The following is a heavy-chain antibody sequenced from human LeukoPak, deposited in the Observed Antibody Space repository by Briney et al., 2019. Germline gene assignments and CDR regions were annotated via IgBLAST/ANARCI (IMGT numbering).Heavy chain of an antibody. CDR3: ARVPSITMVRGVVYYFDY. J-gene: IGHJ4*02. CDR2: ISGGGGST. Sequence: GGSLRLSCAASGFTFSSYGMSWVRQAPGKGLEWVSAISGGGGSTYYADSVKGRFTISRDNSKNTLYLQMNSLRAEDTAVYYCARVPSITMVRGVVYYFDYWGQGTLVTVSS. D-gene: IGHD3-10*01. CDR1: GFTFSSYG. V-gene: IGHV3-23*01.